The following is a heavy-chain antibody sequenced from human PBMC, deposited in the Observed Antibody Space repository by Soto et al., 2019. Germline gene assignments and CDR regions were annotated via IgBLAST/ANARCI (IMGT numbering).Heavy chain of an antibody. CDR3: ARSGYSSGWYQWDDY. CDR2: ISYDGSNK. Sequence: QVQLVESGGGVVQPGRSLRLSCAASGFTFSSYAMHWVRQAPGKGLEWVAVISYDGSNKYYADSVKGRFTISRDNSKNTLYLQMNSLRAEDTAVYYCARSGYSSGWYQWDDYWGQGTLVTVSS. CDR1: GFTFSSYA. D-gene: IGHD6-19*01. J-gene: IGHJ4*02. V-gene: IGHV3-30-3*01.